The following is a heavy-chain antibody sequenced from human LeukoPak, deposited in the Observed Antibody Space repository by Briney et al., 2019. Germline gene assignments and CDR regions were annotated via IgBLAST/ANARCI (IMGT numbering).Heavy chain of an antibody. D-gene: IGHD1-26*01. Sequence: PGGSLRLSCAASGFTFSSYAMHWVRQAPGKGLEWVAVISYDGSNKYYADSVKGRFTISRDNSKNTLYPQMNSLRAEDTAVYYCARDKQWELLLYYFDYWGQGTLVTVSS. CDR3: ARDKQWELLLYYFDY. CDR1: GFTFSSYA. V-gene: IGHV3-30-3*01. CDR2: ISYDGSNK. J-gene: IGHJ4*02.